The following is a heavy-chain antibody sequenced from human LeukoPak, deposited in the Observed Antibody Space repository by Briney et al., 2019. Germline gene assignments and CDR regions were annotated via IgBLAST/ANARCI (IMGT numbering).Heavy chain of an antibody. Sequence: GASVKVSCKASGYTFTGYYMHWGRQAPGQGLEWMGWINPNSGGTNYAQKFQGRVTMTRDTSISTAYMELSRLRSDDTAVYYCARTYGSGPLHYYYYYSMDVSGKGTTVTVSS. CDR3: ARTYGSGPLHYYYYYSMDV. CDR2: INPNSGGT. D-gene: IGHD3-10*01. J-gene: IGHJ6*03. V-gene: IGHV1-2*02. CDR1: GYTFTGYY.